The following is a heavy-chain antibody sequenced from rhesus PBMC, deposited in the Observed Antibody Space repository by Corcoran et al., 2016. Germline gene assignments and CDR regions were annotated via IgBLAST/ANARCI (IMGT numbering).Heavy chain of an antibody. J-gene: IGHJ5-2*02. CDR1: GGSISSNY. Sequence: QLQLQESGPGLVKPSETLSLTCAVSGGSISSNYWSGIRQAPGKGLEWIGYIYGGRGSPSDNPSLKSRVTISTATSKNPFSLKLSSVTAADTAVYYCASPGGSLDVWGRGVLVTVSS. CDR3: ASPGGSLDV. D-gene: IGHD1-38*01. CDR2: IYGGRGSP. V-gene: IGHV4-147*01.